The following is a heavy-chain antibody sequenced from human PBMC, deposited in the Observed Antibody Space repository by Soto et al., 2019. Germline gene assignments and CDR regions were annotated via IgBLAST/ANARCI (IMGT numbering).Heavy chain of an antibody. J-gene: IGHJ6*02. D-gene: IGHD5-18*01. CDR1: EFTFSNYG. CDR3: ARGVIASYGYGATLYNYLYYGVDV. Sequence: GGSLRLSCAASEFTFSNYGMHWFRRAPGKGLEWVALIWYNGSNRDYAKSVKGRFSISRDDSKNTLYLQMNSLRAEDTAVYYCARGVIASYGYGATLYNYLYYGVDVWGQGTTVTVSS. CDR2: IWYNGSNR. V-gene: IGHV3-33*01.